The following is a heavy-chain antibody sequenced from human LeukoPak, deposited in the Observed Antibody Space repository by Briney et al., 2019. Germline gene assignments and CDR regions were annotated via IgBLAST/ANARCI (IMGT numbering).Heavy chain of an antibody. CDR2: IKQDGSEK. J-gene: IGHJ4*02. CDR3: ARGQGGPFDY. V-gene: IGHV3-7*03. CDR1: GFNFGSDA. D-gene: IGHD1-26*01. Sequence: GGSLRLSCTASGFNFGSDAMHWVRQAPGKGLEWVANIKQDGSEKYYVDSVKGRFTISRDNAKNSLYLQMNSLRAEDTAVYYCARGQGGPFDYWGQGTLVTVSS.